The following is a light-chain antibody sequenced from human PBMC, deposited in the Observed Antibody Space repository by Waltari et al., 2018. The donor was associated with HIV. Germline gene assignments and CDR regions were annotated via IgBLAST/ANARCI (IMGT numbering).Light chain of an antibody. CDR2: DSN. J-gene: IGLJ3*02. CDR3: VTWDFSLSAVV. CDR1: SSNIGNNY. Sequence: SAAPGQKVFISCSGSSSNIGNNYVSWYQQLPGTAPKLLMYDSNKRPSGIPDRFSGSKSGTSATLAITGLQTGDEADYYCVTWDFSLSAVVFGGGTKLTVL. V-gene: IGLV1-51*01.